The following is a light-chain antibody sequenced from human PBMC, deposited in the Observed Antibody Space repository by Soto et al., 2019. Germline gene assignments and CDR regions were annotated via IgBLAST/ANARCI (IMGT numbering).Light chain of an antibody. J-gene: IGKJ4*01. CDR1: ESVSSNY. CDR3: QYYGSSPPLT. V-gene: IGKV3-20*01. CDR2: GAS. Sequence: EIVLTQSPGTLSLSPGERATLSCRASESVSSNYLAWYQQNLGQAPRLLIYGASSRAAGIPDRFSGSGSGTDFTLTISRLGPEDFAVYYCQYYGSSPPLTFGGGTKVEIK.